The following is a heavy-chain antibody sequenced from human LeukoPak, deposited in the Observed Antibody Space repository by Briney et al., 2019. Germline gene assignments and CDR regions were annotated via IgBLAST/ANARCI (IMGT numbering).Heavy chain of an antibody. Sequence: SQTLSDTSANSGDRVSVNTAAWNSIRQSSSRGLEWLERTYYRSRWYNEYALSVKSRITINPDTSKNQFSLQLNSVTPEDTAVYYCARVTEKQYLPFDSWGWGAMLSVSS. D-gene: IGHD6-19*01. CDR3: ARVTEKQYLPFDS. CDR2: TYYRSRWYN. J-gene: IGHJ4*02. V-gene: IGHV6-1*01. CDR1: GDRVSVNTAA.